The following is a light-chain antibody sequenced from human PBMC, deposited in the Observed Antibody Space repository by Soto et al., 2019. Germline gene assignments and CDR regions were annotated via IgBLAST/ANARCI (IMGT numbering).Light chain of an antibody. CDR3: QQYNNWWT. J-gene: IGKJ1*01. CDR1: QSVSSSY. V-gene: IGKV3-15*01. CDR2: GAS. Sequence: EIVLTQSPGTLSLSPGERATLSCRASQSVSSSYLSWYQQKPGPAPRLLIYGASTRATGIPARFSGSGSGTEFTLTISSLQSEDFAVYYCQQYNNWWTFGQGTKVDI.